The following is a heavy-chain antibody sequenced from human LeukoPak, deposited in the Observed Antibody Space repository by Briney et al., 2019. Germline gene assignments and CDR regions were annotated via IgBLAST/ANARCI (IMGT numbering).Heavy chain of an antibody. D-gene: IGHD6-13*01. V-gene: IGHV1-2*06. CDR2: INPNGVDT. Sequence: ASVTVSCTASGHTFAAYFINWVRQAPGQGLEWMGLINPNGVDTNYAQKFQGRVTMTGDTSISTAYMELSSLRSDDTAMYYCARVGFTTSWSNFDYWGQGTLVTVSS. CDR3: ARVGFTTSWSNFDY. J-gene: IGHJ4*02. CDR1: GHTFAAYF.